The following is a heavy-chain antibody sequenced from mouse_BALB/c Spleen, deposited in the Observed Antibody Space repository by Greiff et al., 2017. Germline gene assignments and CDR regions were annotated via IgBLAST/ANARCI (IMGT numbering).Heavy chain of an antibody. Sequence: EVKLQESGGGLVQPGGSLKLSCAASGFTFSSYGMSWVRQTPDKRLELVATINSNGGSTYYPDSVKGRFTISRDNAKNTLYLQMSSLKSEDTAMYYCARVITTVVPTFDYWGQGTTLTVSS. CDR1: GFTFSSYG. CDR3: ARVITTVVPTFDY. J-gene: IGHJ2*01. D-gene: IGHD1-1*01. V-gene: IGHV5-6-3*01. CDR2: INSNGGST.